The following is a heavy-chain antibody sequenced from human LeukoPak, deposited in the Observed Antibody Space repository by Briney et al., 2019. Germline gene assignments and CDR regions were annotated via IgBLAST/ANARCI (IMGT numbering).Heavy chain of an antibody. V-gene: IGHV3-30*02. D-gene: IGHD2-2*01. CDR1: GFIFRTYG. CDR2: IRFDGSVT. Sequence: PGGSLRLSCAASGFIFRTYGMHWVRQAPGKGLEWVAYIRFDGSVTYYADSVKGRFTISRDNSKNTLYLQMNSLRAEDTAVYYCAHGTVYQLDYWGQGTLVTVSS. CDR3: AHGTVYQLDY. J-gene: IGHJ4*02.